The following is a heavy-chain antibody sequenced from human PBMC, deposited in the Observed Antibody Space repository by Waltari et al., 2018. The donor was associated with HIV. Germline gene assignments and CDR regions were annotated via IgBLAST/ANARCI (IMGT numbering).Heavy chain of an antibody. D-gene: IGHD1-26*01. Sequence: QVQLVESGGGVVQPGRSLRLSCAASGFTFTTYGLHWVRQAPGKGLEWVALIWHDGSKTYYADSLKGRFTIYRDNSKNTLYLQMNSLRGEDTAVYYCARQVGAALFDYWGQGALVTVSS. CDR2: IWHDGSKT. CDR3: ARQVGAALFDY. CDR1: GFTFTTYG. J-gene: IGHJ4*02. V-gene: IGHV3-33*01.